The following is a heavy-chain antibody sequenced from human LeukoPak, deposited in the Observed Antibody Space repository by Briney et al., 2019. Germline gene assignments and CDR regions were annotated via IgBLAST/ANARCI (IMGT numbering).Heavy chain of an antibody. J-gene: IGHJ4*02. V-gene: IGHV3-7*05. CDR3: ARDYPPPPVAGPCYFDY. Sequence: GGSLRLSCAASGFTFSTYAMSWVRQAPGKGLEWVANIREDGSEKYYVDSVKGRFTISRDNAKNSLYLHMDSLKAEDTAVYYCARDYPPPPVAGPCYFDYWGQGTLDTVSS. CDR2: IREDGSEK. CDR1: GFTFSTYA. D-gene: IGHD6-19*01.